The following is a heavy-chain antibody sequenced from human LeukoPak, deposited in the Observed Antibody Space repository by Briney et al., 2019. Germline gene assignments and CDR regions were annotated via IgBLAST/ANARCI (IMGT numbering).Heavy chain of an antibody. Sequence: SETLSLTCTVSGGSISSYYWSWIRQPPGKGLEWIGYIYYSGSTNYNPSLKSRVTISVDTSKNQFSLKLSSVTAADTAVYYCAIRSLTGYSGGWYGADYWGQGTLVTVSS. CDR2: IYYSGST. J-gene: IGHJ4*02. D-gene: IGHD6-19*01. V-gene: IGHV4-59*08. CDR3: AIRSLTGYSGGWYGADY. CDR1: GGSISSYY.